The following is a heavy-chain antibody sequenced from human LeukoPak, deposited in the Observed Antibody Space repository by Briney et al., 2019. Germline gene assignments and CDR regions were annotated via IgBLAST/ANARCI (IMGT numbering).Heavy chain of an antibody. V-gene: IGHV4-39*01. J-gene: IGHJ4*02. Sequence: SETLSLTCAVSGGSISWVRQPPGKGLEWIGSIHYSGSTYNNPSLNSRVTISVDMSKNQLSLKLSSVTAADTAVYHCASERKELPAFFDYWGQGTLVTVSS. CDR2: IHYSGST. D-gene: IGHD1-7*01. CDR1: GGSIS. CDR3: ASERKELPAFFDY.